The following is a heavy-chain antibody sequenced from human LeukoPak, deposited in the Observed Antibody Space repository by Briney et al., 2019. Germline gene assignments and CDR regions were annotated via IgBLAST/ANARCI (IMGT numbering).Heavy chain of an antibody. CDR3: ARGNNWCDY. CDR1: GYTFRNYD. CDR2: MKPDNGNT. V-gene: IGHV1-8*03. D-gene: IGHD4/OR15-4a*01. Sequence: ASVKVSCKASGYTFRNYDIVWVRQATGQGLEWMGWMKPDNGNTGYIEMFQGRLTLTRDTSTNTAYLELSNLRSEDTAVYYCARGNNWCDYWGQGTLVTISS. J-gene: IGHJ4*02.